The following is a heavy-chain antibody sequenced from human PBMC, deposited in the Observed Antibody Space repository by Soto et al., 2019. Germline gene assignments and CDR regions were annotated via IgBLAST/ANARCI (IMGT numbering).Heavy chain of an antibody. CDR3: ARDIAVAGLRFDY. CDR2: IYYSGST. D-gene: IGHD6-19*01. J-gene: IGHJ4*02. Sequence: SETLSLTCTVSGGSITSSSYYWGWIRQPPGKGLEWIGSIYYSGSTYYNPSLKSRVTISVDTSKNQFSLKLSSVTAADTAVYYCARDIAVAGLRFDYWGQGTLVTVSS. CDR1: GGSITSSSYY. V-gene: IGHV4-39*07.